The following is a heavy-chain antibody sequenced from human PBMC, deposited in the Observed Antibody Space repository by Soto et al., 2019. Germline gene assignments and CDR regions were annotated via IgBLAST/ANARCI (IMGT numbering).Heavy chain of an antibody. CDR3: ASSIAAALYAFDI. V-gene: IGHV1-45*02. D-gene: IGHD6-13*01. CDR1: GYTFTYRY. J-gene: IGHJ3*02. CDR2: ITPFNGNT. Sequence: ASVKVSCKASGYTFTYRYLHWVRQAPGQALEWMGWITPFNGNTNYAQKFQDRVTITRDRSMSTAYMELSSLRSEDTAMYYCASSIAAALYAFDIWGQGTMVTVSS.